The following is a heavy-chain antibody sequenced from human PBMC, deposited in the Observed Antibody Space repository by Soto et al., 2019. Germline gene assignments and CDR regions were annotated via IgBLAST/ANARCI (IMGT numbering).Heavy chain of an antibody. CDR2: IYYSGST. J-gene: IGHJ6*02. V-gene: IGHV4-31*03. Sequence: QVQLQESGPGLVKPSQTLSLTCTVSGGSISSGGYYWSWLRQHPGKGLEWIGYIYYSGSTYYNPSLQCRLTISVDTSKNQFSLKLSSVAAADTAVYYCARGPHRVAITCGKLSGMDVWGQGTTVTVSS. CDR3: ARGPHRVAITCGKLSGMDV. D-gene: IGHD3-16*01. CDR1: GGSISSGGYY.